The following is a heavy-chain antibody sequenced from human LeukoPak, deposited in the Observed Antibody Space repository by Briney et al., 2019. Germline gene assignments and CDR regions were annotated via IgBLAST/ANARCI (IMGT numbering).Heavy chain of an antibody. CDR1: GFTFSSYS. CDR3: PRGAPGIAVAGNYFDY. V-gene: IGHV3-21*01. CDR2: ISSSSSYI. D-gene: IGHD6-19*01. Sequence: GGSLRLSCAASGFTFSSYSMNWVRQAPGKGLEWVSSISSSSSYIYYADSVKGRFTISRDNAKNSLYLQMNSLRAEDTAVYYCPRGAPGIAVAGNYFDYWGQGTLVTVSS. J-gene: IGHJ4*02.